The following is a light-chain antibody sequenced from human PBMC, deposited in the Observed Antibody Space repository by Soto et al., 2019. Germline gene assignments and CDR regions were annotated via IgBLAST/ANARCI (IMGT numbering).Light chain of an antibody. Sequence: DLQMTQSPSSLSASVGDRVTLTCRASQGISTYLNWYQQKPGKAPKLLIYAASSLQSGVPSRFSGSGSETDFTLTISSLQPEDFATYSCQQSYSTTWTFGQGTKVEIK. CDR2: AAS. CDR3: QQSYSTTWT. V-gene: IGKV1-39*01. J-gene: IGKJ1*01. CDR1: QGISTY.